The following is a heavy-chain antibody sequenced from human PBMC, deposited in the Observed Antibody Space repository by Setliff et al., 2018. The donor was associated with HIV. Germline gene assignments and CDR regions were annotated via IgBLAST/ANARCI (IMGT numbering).Heavy chain of an antibody. CDR3: AKMGSPVGPDAFDI. V-gene: IGHV3-23*01. Sequence: GGSLRLSCAVSGFSFSDYFMSWVRQAPGKGLEWVSAISGSGGSTYYADSVKGRFTISRDNSKNTLYLQMNSLRAEDTAVYYCAKMGSPVGPDAFDIWGQGTMVTVSS. CDR1: GFSFSDYF. D-gene: IGHD3-16*01. J-gene: IGHJ3*02. CDR2: ISGSGGST.